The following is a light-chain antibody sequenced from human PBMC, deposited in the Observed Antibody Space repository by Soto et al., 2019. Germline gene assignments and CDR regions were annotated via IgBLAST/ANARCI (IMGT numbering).Light chain of an antibody. CDR1: QSIAGF. CDR2: ATS. Sequence: DIQMTQSPSSLSASVGDRVTIACRASQSIAGFLNWYQQKPGKAPDLLIYATSSLHSGVTPRFSGSGSEADFNLTISPLQPEDSATYFCQQTFNNPTFGPGT. J-gene: IGKJ3*01. CDR3: QQTFNNPT. V-gene: IGKV1-39*01.